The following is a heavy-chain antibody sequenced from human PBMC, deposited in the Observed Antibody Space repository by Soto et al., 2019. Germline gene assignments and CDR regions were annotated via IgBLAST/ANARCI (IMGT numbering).Heavy chain of an antibody. CDR2: FIPVYRTL. CDR3: ATGVIWIGYFTVDS. D-gene: IGHD3-3*01. CDR1: GGSFGNSA. Sequence: ASVKVSCKASGGSFGNSAINWVRQTPGQGLEWLGGFIPVYRTLNYAQKFQGRATITADESTGTAYMTLSSLASDDTAVYYCATGVIWIGYFTVDSWGQGTRVTVSS. V-gene: IGHV1-69*13. J-gene: IGHJ4*02.